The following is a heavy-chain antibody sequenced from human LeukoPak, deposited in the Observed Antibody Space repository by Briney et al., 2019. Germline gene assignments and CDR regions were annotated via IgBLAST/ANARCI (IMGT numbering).Heavy chain of an antibody. CDR3: AKGGYSGYDGYYYMDV. Sequence: GGSLRLSCAASGFTFSSYAMSWVRQAPGKGLEWVSGISNNGGSTYYADSVKGRFTISRDNSKNTLYLQMNSLRAEDTAVYYCAKGGYSGYDGYYYMDVWGKGTTVTVSS. J-gene: IGHJ6*03. D-gene: IGHD5-12*01. V-gene: IGHV3-23*01. CDR2: ISNNGGST. CDR1: GFTFSSYA.